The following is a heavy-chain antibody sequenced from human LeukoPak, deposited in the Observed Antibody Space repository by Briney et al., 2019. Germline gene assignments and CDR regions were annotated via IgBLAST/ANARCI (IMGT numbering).Heavy chain of an antibody. CDR3: ARGEKGFLEWFYY. J-gene: IGHJ4*02. V-gene: IGHV1-8*01. CDR2: MNPNSGNT. D-gene: IGHD3-3*01. CDR1: GYTFTSYD. Sequence: EASVTVSCTASGYTFTSYDINWVRQATGQGLEWMGWMNPNSGNTGYAQKFQGRVTMTRNTSISTAYMELSSLRSEDTAVYYCARGEKGFLEWFYYWGQGTLVTVSS.